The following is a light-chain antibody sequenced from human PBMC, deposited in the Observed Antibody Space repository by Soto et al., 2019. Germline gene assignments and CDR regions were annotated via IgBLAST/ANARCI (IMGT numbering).Light chain of an antibody. CDR1: QSVSSD. CDR2: GAS. J-gene: IGKJ4*01. V-gene: IGKV3-15*01. Sequence: EIVMTQSPATLSVSPGERATLSCRASQSVSSDLAWYQQKPGQAPRVLIYGASTRATGIPARFSGSGSGTEFTLTISNLQSDDFAVYCCQQYNKWPPLTFGGGTKVEIK. CDR3: QQYNKWPPLT.